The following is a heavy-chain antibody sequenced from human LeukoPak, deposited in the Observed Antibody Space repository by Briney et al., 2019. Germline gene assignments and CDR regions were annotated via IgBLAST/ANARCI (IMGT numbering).Heavy chain of an antibody. CDR2: IYSGGST. V-gene: IGHV3-66*01. CDR3: ARATAGAYFDH. Sequence: PGGSLRLSCAASGFTVSSNYMSWVRQAPGKGLEWVSVIYSGGSTYYADSVKGRFTISRDNSKNTLYLQMNSLRAEDTAVYYCARATAGAYFDHWGQGTLVTVSS. D-gene: IGHD6-13*01. J-gene: IGHJ4*02. CDR1: GFTVSSNY.